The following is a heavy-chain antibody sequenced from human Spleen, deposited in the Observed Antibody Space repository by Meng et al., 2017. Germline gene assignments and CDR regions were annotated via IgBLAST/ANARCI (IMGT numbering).Heavy chain of an antibody. CDR2: ISYDGSNK. J-gene: IGHJ5*02. Sequence: GGSLRLSCAASRFTFRSYAMHWVRQAPGKGLEWVAVISYDGSNKFYADSVKGRFTISRDNSKNTLYLQMSSLRPEDTAVYYCARDATAIPLGSYNWFDPWGQGTLVTVSS. CDR1: RFTFRSYA. CDR3: ARDATAIPLGSYNWFDP. D-gene: IGHD2-2*02. V-gene: IGHV3-30*15.